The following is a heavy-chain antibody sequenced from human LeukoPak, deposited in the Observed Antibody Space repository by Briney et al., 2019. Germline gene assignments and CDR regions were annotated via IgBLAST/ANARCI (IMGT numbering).Heavy chain of an antibody. D-gene: IGHD3-22*01. J-gene: IGHJ4*02. Sequence: GGSLRLSCAASGFTVSSNYMSWVRQAPGKGLEWVSVIYSGGSTYYADSAKGRFTISRDNSKNTLYLQMNRLRAEDTAVYYCASRYDSSGYYYDSFLGGQGPVDYWGQGTLVTVSS. V-gene: IGHV3-66*01. CDR3: ASRYDSSGYYYDSFLGGQGPVDY. CDR2: IYSGGST. CDR1: GFTVSSNY.